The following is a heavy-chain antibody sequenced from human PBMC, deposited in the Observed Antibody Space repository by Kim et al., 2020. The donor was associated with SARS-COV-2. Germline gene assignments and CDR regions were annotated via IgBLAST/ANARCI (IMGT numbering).Heavy chain of an antibody. Sequence: YIYDADAVKGRFTISRDNAKNSLYLQMNSLRAEDTAVYYCARDVVAGTSDYWGQGTLVTVCS. V-gene: IGHV3-21*01. CDR2: YI. CDR3: ARDVVAGTSDY. D-gene: IGHD6-19*01. J-gene: IGHJ4*02.